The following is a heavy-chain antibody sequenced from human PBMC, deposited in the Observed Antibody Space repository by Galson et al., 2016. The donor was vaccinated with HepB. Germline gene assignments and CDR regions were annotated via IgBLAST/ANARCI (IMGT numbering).Heavy chain of an antibody. CDR3: ARDTELLWYGEPNNGFDP. CDR1: GYSFTSYY. CDR2: INPSGGST. V-gene: IGHV1-46*01. J-gene: IGHJ5*02. Sequence: SVKVSCKASGYSFTSYYVHWVRQAPGQGLEWMGIINPSGGSTTYAQKFQGRVTMTRDTPTTTVNMELSSLRSEDTAVYYCARDTELLWYGEPNNGFDPWGQGTLVTVAS. D-gene: IGHD3-10*01.